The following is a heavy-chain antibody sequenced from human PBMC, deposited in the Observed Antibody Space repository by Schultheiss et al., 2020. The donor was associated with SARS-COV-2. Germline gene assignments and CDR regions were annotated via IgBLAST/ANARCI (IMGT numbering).Heavy chain of an antibody. J-gene: IGHJ4*02. Sequence: SETLSLTCAVSGGSISSGGYSWSWIRQPPGKGLEWIGYIYHSGSTYYNPSLKSRVTISVDKSKNQFSLKLSSVTAADTAVYYCASLGSSGWYPDYWGQGTLVTVSS. CDR1: GGSISSGGYS. CDR2: IYHSGST. CDR3: ASLGSSGWYPDY. V-gene: IGHV4-30-2*01. D-gene: IGHD6-19*01.